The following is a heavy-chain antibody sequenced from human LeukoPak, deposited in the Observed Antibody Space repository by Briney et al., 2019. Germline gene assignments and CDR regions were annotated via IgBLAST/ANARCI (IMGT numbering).Heavy chain of an antibody. CDR1: GFTFSSYA. J-gene: IGHJ4*02. Sequence: GGSLRLSCAASGFTFSSYAMHWVRRAPGKGLEWVAVISYDGSNKYYADSVKGRFTISRDNSKNTLYLQMNSLRAEDTAVYYCARGGYQLLSPAGYWGQGTLVTVSS. CDR2: ISYDGSNK. CDR3: ARGGYQLLSPAGY. D-gene: IGHD2-2*01. V-gene: IGHV3-30*04.